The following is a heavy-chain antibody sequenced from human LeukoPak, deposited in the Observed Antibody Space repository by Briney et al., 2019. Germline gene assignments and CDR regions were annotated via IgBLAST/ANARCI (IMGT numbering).Heavy chain of an antibody. D-gene: IGHD3-9*01. CDR2: ISAYNGNT. CDR1: GYTFTSYG. J-gene: IGHJ5*02. Sequence: ASVKVSCKSSGYTFTSYGISWVRQAPGQGLEWMGWISAYNGNTNYAQNLQGRVTLTTDTSTSTAYMELRSLRSDDTAVYYCARVVLRYFDEGFDPWGQGTLVTVSS. CDR3: ARVVLRYFDEGFDP. V-gene: IGHV1-18*01.